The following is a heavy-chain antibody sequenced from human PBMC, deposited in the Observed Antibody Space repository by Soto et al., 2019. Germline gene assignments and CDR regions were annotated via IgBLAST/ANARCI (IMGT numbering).Heavy chain of an antibody. D-gene: IGHD1-26*01. V-gene: IGHV4-59*01. Sequence: QVQLQESGPGLVKPSETLSLTCTVSGGSITSYYWSWIRQPPGKGLEWIGYVFHSGITGYNPSLKSRVTISVDASKNRFSLKLISVTAADTAVYYCARDQHGSPYFDYWGQGTLVTVSS. CDR3: ARDQHGSPYFDY. CDR2: VFHSGIT. CDR1: GGSITSYY. J-gene: IGHJ4*02.